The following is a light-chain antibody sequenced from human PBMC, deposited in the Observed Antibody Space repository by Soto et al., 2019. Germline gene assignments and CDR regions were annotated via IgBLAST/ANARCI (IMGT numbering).Light chain of an antibody. CDR2: AAS. CDR1: QSISNY. CDR3: QQSYSTPPELT. J-gene: IGKJ4*01. V-gene: IGKV1-39*01. Sequence: DIQMTQSPSSLSASVGDRVTITCRASQSISNYLNWYQQKPGKAPKLLIYAASSLQSGVPSRFSGSGSGTDFTLPISSLQPEDFATYYCQQSYSTPPELTFGGGTKVEI.